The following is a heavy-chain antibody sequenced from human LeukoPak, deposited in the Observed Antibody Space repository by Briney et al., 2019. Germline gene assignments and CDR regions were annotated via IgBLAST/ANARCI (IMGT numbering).Heavy chain of an antibody. D-gene: IGHD1-26*01. CDR3: ARGPGATPKYTFDY. J-gene: IGHJ4*02. Sequence: GASVKVSCKASGGTFSSYAISWVRQAPGQGLEWMGGIIPIFGTANYAQKFQGRVTITTDESTSTAYMELSSPRSEDTAVYYCARGPGATPKYTFDYWGQGTLVTVSS. CDR1: GGTFSSYA. CDR2: IIPIFGTA. V-gene: IGHV1-69*05.